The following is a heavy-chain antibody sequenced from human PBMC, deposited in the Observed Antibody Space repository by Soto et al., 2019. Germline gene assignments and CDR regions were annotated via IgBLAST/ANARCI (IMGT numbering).Heavy chain of an antibody. Sequence: QVQLVESGGGVVQPGRSLRLSCAASGFTFSTYGMHWVRQAPGKGLEWVAILWHDGSTKYYADAVKGRFTISRDNSKNTLYLQMNNLRAEDTAVYYCARDLQNGPDSWGQGTLVTVSS. CDR3: ARDLQNGPDS. V-gene: IGHV3-33*01. J-gene: IGHJ4*02. CDR2: LWHDGSTK. CDR1: GFTFSTYG.